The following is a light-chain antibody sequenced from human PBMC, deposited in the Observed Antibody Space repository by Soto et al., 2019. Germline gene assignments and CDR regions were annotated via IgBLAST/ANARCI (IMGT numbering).Light chain of an antibody. V-gene: IGKV1-33*01. J-gene: IGKJ4*01. CDR1: QDITNY. CDR2: DAS. CDR3: QQYDNLPLLT. Sequence: DIQMTQSPSSRSASVGDRVTITCQASQDITNYLNWYQQKPGKAPKLLIYDASHLETGVPSRFSGSGSGTDFTFTISSLQPEDFATYYCQQYDNLPLLTFGGGTRVEIK.